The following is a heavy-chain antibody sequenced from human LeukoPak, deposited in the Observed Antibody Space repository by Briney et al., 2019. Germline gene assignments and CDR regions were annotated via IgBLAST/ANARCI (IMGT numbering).Heavy chain of an antibody. V-gene: IGHV3-21*01. Sequence: GGSLRLSCAASGFTFSSYSMNWVRQAPGKGLEWVSSISSSSSYIYYADSVKGRFTISGDSAKNSLYLQMNSLRAEDTAVYYCARWEGGTTSAHYWGQGTLVTVSS. D-gene: IGHD1-7*01. CDR2: ISSSSSYI. CDR1: GFTFSSYS. J-gene: IGHJ4*02. CDR3: ARWEGGTTSAHY.